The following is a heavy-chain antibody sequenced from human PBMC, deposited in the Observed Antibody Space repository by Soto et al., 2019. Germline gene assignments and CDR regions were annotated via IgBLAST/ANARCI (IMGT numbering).Heavy chain of an antibody. D-gene: IGHD6-6*01. V-gene: IGHV4-31*03. Sequence: QVQLQESGPGLVKPSQTLSLTCTVSGGSISSGGYYWSWIRQHPGKGLEWIGYIYYSGSTYYNPSLKSRVTISVDTSKNQFSLKLSSVTAADTAVYYCARDFSSSSALNPTNYFDYWGQGTLVTVSS. J-gene: IGHJ4*02. CDR1: GGSISSGGYY. CDR2: IYYSGST. CDR3: ARDFSSSSALNPTNYFDY.